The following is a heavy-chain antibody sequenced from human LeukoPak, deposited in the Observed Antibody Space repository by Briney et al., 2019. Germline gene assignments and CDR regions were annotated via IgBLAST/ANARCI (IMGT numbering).Heavy chain of an antibody. Sequence: SETLSLTCTVSGGSISSYYWSWIRQPPGKGLEWIGYIYYSGSNNYNPSLKSRVTISVDTYKNQFSLKLSSVTAADTAVYYCARLRAYIVDTAMVVDWGQGTLVTVSS. D-gene: IGHD5-18*01. CDR3: ARLRAYIVDTAMVVD. CDR2: IYYSGSN. V-gene: IGHV4-59*01. CDR1: GGSISSYY. J-gene: IGHJ4*02.